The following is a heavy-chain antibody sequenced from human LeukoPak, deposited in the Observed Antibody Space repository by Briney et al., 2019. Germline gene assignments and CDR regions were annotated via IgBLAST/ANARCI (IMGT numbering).Heavy chain of an antibody. Sequence: PSQTLSLTCTVSGGSISSGSYYWSWIRQPAGKGLEWIGRIYTSGSTNYNPSPKSRVTISVDTSKNQFSLKLSSVTAADTAVYYCARAQWLRLTWGQGTLVTVSS. CDR2: IYTSGST. CDR1: GGSISSGSYY. D-gene: IGHD5-12*01. V-gene: IGHV4-61*02. CDR3: ARAQWLRLT. J-gene: IGHJ5*02.